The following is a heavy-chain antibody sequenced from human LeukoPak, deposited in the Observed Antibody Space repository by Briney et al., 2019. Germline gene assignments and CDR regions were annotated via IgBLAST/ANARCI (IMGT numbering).Heavy chain of an antibody. CDR2: INHSGST. Sequence: PSETLSLTCAVYGGSFSGYYWSWIRQPPGKGLEWIGEINHSGSTNYNPSLKSRVTISVDTSKNQFSLKLSSVTAADTAVYYRARLTRTMSLGIDYWGQGTLVTVSS. CDR1: GGSFSGYY. CDR3: ARLTRTMSLGIDY. V-gene: IGHV4-34*01. J-gene: IGHJ4*02. D-gene: IGHD3-10*02.